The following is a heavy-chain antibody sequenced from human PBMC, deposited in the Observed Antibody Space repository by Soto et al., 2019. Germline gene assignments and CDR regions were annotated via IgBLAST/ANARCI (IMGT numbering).Heavy chain of an antibody. CDR2: INSDGSST. J-gene: IGHJ5*02. Sequence: GGSLRLSCAASGFTFSSYWMHWVRQAPGKGLVWVSRINSDGSSTSYADSVKGRFTISRDNAKNTLYLQMNSLRAEDTAVYYCTRLGYCTNGVCYRDEALFWFDPWGQGTLVTVSS. CDR1: GFTFSSYW. D-gene: IGHD2-8*01. V-gene: IGHV3-74*01. CDR3: TRLGYCTNGVCYRDEALFWFDP.